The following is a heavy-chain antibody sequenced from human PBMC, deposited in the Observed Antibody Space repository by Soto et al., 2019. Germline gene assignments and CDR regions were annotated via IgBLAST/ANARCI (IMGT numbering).Heavy chain of an antibody. CDR1: GYTCTNYY. Sequence: QVQLVQSGAEVKKPGASMKVSCKASGYTCTNYYIYWVRQAPGQGLEWMGWIYPTDGGTNYAQKFQGRVTMTRDTSISTAYMELSRLSSDDTAVYYCASGRDRGSSESCFHYWGQGTLVTVSS. CDR3: ASGRDRGSSESCFHY. CDR2: IYPTDGGT. J-gene: IGHJ4*02. V-gene: IGHV1-2*02. D-gene: IGHD6-6*01.